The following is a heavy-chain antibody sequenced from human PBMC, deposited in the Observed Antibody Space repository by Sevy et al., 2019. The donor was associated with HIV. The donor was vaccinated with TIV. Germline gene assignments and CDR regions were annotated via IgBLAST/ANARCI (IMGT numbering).Heavy chain of an antibody. J-gene: IGHJ4*02. D-gene: IGHD3-22*01. V-gene: IGHV1-24*01. CDR3: ATVPQYYYDSSGTHFDY. CDR2: FDPEDGET. Sequence: ASVKVSCKVSGYTLTELSMHWVRQAPGKGLEWMGGFDPEDGETIYAQKFQGGVTMTEDTSTDTAYMELSSLRSEDTAVYYCATVPQYYYDSSGTHFDYWGQGTLVTVSS. CDR1: GYTLTELS.